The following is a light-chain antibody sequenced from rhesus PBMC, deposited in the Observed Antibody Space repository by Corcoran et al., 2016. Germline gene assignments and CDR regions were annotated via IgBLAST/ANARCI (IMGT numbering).Light chain of an antibody. CDR3: QQGYSTPLT. Sequence: DIQMSQSPSSLSASVGDKVTITCRASQGISNALAWYQQKPGKAPKLRIFSESHLESGAPSRFSGSRYGTDFTLTISSLQPENFATYYCQQGYSTPLTFGGGTKVELK. V-gene: IGKV1-33*02. CDR2: SES. J-gene: IGKJ4*01. CDR1: QGISNA.